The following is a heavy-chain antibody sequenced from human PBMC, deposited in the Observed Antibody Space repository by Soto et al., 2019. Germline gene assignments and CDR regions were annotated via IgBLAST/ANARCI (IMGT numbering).Heavy chain of an antibody. Sequence: QVQLQQWGAGLLKPSEPLSLTCAVYGGSFSGYYWSWIRQPPGKGLEWIGEINHSGSTNYNPSLKSRVTISVDTSRNQFSLKLSSVSAADTAVYYCARGGNSGYAYWGQGTLVTVSS. CDR3: ARGGNSGYAY. CDR2: INHSGST. J-gene: IGHJ4*02. V-gene: IGHV4-34*01. CDR1: GGSFSGYY. D-gene: IGHD5-12*01.